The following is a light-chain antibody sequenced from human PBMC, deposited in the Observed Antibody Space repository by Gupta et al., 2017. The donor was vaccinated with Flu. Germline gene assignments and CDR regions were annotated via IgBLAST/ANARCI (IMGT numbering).Light chain of an antibody. CDR3: TSDAGSNNLV. CDR1: SSDIGAYNY. Sequence: QSALTQPPSASGSPGQSVTISCTGTSSDIGAYNYVSWYQQHPGKTPKFLIYEVSKRSSGVPERFFGFKAGNTASLTVSGPQGEDEADYYCTSDAGSNNLVFGGGTRLTVL. J-gene: IGLJ2*01. V-gene: IGLV2-8*01. CDR2: EVS.